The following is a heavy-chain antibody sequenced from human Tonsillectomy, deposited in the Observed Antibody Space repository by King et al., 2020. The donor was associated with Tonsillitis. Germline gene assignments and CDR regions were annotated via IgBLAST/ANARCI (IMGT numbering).Heavy chain of an antibody. V-gene: IGHV3-74*01. CDR1: GFTFSGYW. CDR2: INTNGSTT. CDR3: TRVGDSFAFDI. Sequence: VQLVESGGGLVQPGQSLRLSFAASGFTFSGYWMHLVRQAAVQGLVWVSRINTNGSTTSYADSVKGRFTMSRDNAKNTLYLQMNSLRADDTAVYYCTRVGDSFAFDIWGQGTMVTVSS. D-gene: IGHD2-21*01. J-gene: IGHJ3*02.